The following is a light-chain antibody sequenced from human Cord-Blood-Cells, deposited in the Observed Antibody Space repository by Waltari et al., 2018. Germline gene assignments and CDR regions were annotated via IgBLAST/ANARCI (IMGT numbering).Light chain of an antibody. CDR1: QSISSY. CDR3: QQSYSTPYS. J-gene: IGKJ2*03. V-gene: IGKV1-39*01. CDR2: AAS. Sequence: DIQMTQSPSSLSASVGDRVTITCRASQSISSYLNCYQQKPGKAPKLLIYAASSLQSGVPSRFSCSGSGTDFTLTISSLQPEDFATYYCQQSYSTPYSFGQGTKLEIK.